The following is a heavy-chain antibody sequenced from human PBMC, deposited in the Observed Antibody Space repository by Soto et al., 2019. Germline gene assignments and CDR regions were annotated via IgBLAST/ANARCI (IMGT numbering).Heavy chain of an antibody. CDR2: IKQDGSEK. Sequence: PGGSLRLSCAASGFTFSSYWMSWVRQAPGKGLEWVANIKQDGSEKYYVDSVKGRFTISRDNAKNSLYLQMNSLRAEDTAVYYCARDTVKQLWHPSEFDYWGQGTLVTVSS. V-gene: IGHV3-7*05. D-gene: IGHD5-18*01. CDR3: ARDTVKQLWHPSEFDY. CDR1: GFTFSSYW. J-gene: IGHJ4*02.